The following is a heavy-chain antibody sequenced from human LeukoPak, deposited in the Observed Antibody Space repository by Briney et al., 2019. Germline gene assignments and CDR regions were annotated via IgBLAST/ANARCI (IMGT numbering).Heavy chain of an antibody. CDR1: GYTFHTYG. V-gene: IGHV1-18*01. CDR3: ARTCSSTSCYQYNWFDP. CDR2: VNTYNGDT. Sequence: GASVKVSCKAAGYTFHTYGITWVRQAPGQGLEWMGWVNTYNGDTNYAQKFQGRVAMTTDTSTSTAYMELRSLRSDDTAVYYCARTCSSTSCYQYNWFDPWVQGTLVTVSS. D-gene: IGHD2-2*01. J-gene: IGHJ5*02.